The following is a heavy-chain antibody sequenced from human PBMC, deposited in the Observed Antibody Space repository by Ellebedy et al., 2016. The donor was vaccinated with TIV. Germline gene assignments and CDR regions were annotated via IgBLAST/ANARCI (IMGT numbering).Heavy chain of an antibody. CDR1: GGSITGHY. Sequence: MPSETLSLTCTVSGGSITGHYWGRIRQPPGKGLEWIGGISYSGSTYYNPSLKSRVTISVDTSKNQFSLKLISVTAADTAVYYCARWIVVAGGFDYWGQGTLVTVSS. J-gene: IGHJ4*02. CDR2: ISYSGST. D-gene: IGHD6-19*01. CDR3: ARWIVVAGGFDY. V-gene: IGHV4-39*01.